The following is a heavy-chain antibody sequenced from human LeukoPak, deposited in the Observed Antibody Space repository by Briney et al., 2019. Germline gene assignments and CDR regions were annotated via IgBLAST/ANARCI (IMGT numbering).Heavy chain of an antibody. J-gene: IGHJ3*02. CDR2: IYYSGST. Sequence: PSQTLSLTCTVSGGSISSGDYYWSWIRQPPGKGLEWIGYIYYSGSTYYNPSLKSRVTISVDTSKNQFSLKLSSVTAADTAVYHCARVIVVVPGYAFDIWGQGTMVTVSS. CDR3: ARVIVVVPGYAFDI. V-gene: IGHV4-30-4*08. CDR1: GGSISSGDYY. D-gene: IGHD2-2*01.